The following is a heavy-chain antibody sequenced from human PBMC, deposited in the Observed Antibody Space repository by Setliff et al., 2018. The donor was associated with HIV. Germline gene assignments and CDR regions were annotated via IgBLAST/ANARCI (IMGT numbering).Heavy chain of an antibody. D-gene: IGHD3-10*01. J-gene: IGHJ6*02. CDR2: VNPNSGDT. Sequence: SVKVSCQPSGYTFTRYYLHWVRQAPGQGLEWLGWVNPNSGDTNYAQNFQGRVTMTRDPSINAAHMELRGLGTDDPAVYCCARNFRISRSEKYYYYYGMDIWGQGTTVTVSS. CDR3: ARNFRISRSEKYYYYYGMDI. CDR1: GYTFTRYY. V-gene: IGHV1-2*02.